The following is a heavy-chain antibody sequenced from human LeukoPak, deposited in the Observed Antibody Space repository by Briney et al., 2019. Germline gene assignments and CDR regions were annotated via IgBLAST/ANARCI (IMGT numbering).Heavy chain of an antibody. CDR1: GYTFTGYA. J-gene: IGHJ5*02. Sequence: ASLKISCKASGYTFTGYAMSWVRQAPGQGLEWMGWINTNTGNPTYAQGFTGRFVFSLDTSVSTAYLQISSLKAEDTAVYYCARGPFGARTNWFDPWGQGTLVTVSS. V-gene: IGHV7-4-1*02. CDR3: ARGPFGARTNWFDP. D-gene: IGHD3-10*01. CDR2: INTNTGNP.